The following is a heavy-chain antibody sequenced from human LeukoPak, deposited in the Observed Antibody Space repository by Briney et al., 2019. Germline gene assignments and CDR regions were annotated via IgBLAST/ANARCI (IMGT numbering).Heavy chain of an antibody. CDR3: ARRGVSWATVTTIEY. Sequence: PSETLSLTCTVSGGSISSYYWIWIRQPPGKGLEWIGYIHYSGGTNYNPSLKSRLTISVDTSNNQFSLKLSSVTAADTAVYYCARRGVSWATVTTIEYWGQGTLVTVSS. D-gene: IGHD4-11*01. J-gene: IGHJ4*02. CDR2: IHYSGGT. CDR1: GGSISSYY. V-gene: IGHV4-59*08.